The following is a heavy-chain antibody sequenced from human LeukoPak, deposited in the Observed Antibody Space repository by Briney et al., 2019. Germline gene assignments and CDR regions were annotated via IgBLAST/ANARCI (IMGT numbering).Heavy chain of an antibody. Sequence: ASVKVSCKASGLPFTTYGITWVRQAPGQGLEWMGWISNYNGNTNYAQKLQGRVTMTTDTSTSTAYMEMRSLRSDDTAVYYCAGVTRWTTTISPWLSYYYMDVWGKGTTVTIS. CDR2: ISNYNGNT. J-gene: IGHJ6*03. V-gene: IGHV1-18*01. CDR1: GLPFTTYG. D-gene: IGHD3/OR15-3a*01. CDR3: AGVTRWTTTISPWLSYYYMDV.